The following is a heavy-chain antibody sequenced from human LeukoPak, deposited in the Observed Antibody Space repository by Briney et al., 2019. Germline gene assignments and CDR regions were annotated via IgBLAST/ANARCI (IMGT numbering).Heavy chain of an antibody. CDR2: IYYSGST. J-gene: IGHJ5*02. Sequence: SETLSLTCTVSGDSISSGGYYWSWIRQHPGKGLEWIGYIYYSGSTYYNPSLKSRVTISVDASKNQFSLKVTSVTAADTAVYYCARERSMVRGISWFDPWGQGTLVTVSS. CDR1: GDSISSGGYY. D-gene: IGHD3-10*01. CDR3: ARERSMVRGISWFDP. V-gene: IGHV4-30-4*08.